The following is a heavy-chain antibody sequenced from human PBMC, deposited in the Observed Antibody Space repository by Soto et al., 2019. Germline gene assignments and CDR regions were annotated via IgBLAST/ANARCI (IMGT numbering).Heavy chain of an antibody. V-gene: IGHV4-59*08. CDR3: ARHVLRYFDWLLGPFDI. J-gene: IGHJ3*02. D-gene: IGHD3-9*01. CDR1: GGSIGLYY. Sequence: SETLSLTCTVSGGSIGLYYWSWIRQPPGKGLEWIGYIYSTGSTNYNPSLKSRVTISVDKSKNQFSLKLSSATAAVTAVYFCARHVLRYFDWLLGPFDIWGQGIMVT. CDR2: IYSTGST.